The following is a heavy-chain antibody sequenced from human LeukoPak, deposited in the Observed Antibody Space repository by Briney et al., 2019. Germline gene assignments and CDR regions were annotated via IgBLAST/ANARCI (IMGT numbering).Heavy chain of an antibody. CDR1: GFTFSSSW. J-gene: IGHJ4*02. Sequence: GGSLRLSCAASGFTFSSSWMSWVRQAPGKGLEWVACIRSDGSNEFYADSLKGRLTISRDNSKNTVYLQMNSLRGEDTAKYFCAGDSDYWGQGTLVTVSS. CDR3: AGDSDY. CDR2: IRSDGSNE. V-gene: IGHV3-30*02.